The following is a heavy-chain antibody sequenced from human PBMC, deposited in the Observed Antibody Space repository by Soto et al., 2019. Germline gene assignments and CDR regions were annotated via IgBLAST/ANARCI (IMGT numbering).Heavy chain of an antibody. CDR1: GFTVSSNY. Sequence: EVQLVESGGGLVQPGGSLRLSCAASGFTVSSNYMSWVRQAPGKGLEWVSVIYSGGSTYYADSVKGRFTISRHNSKNTLYLQRNSRRAEDTAVYYCARHYGDYRGNFDYWGQGTLVTVSS. CDR3: ARHYGDYRGNFDY. J-gene: IGHJ4*02. V-gene: IGHV3-53*04. CDR2: IYSGGST. D-gene: IGHD4-17*01.